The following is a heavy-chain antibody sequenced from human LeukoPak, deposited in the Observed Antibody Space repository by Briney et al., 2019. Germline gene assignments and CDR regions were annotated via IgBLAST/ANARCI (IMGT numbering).Heavy chain of an antibody. CDR1: GFTVSSNY. D-gene: IGHD3-10*01. Sequence: GGSLRLSCAASGFTVSSNYMSWVRQAPGKGLEWDSVIYSGGSTYYADSVKGRFTISRDNSKNTLYLQMNSLRAEDTAVYYCAGDPRLLWFGEPGDYWGQGTLVTVSS. J-gene: IGHJ4*02. CDR2: IYSGGST. CDR3: AGDPRLLWFGEPGDY. V-gene: IGHV3-66*02.